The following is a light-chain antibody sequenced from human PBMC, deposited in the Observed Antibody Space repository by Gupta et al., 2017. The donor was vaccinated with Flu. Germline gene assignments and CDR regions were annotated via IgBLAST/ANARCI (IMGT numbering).Light chain of an antibody. CDR1: QSVSSN. J-gene: IGKJ3*01. Sequence: PAPLSVSPGERATLSCRASQSVSSNLAWYQQKPGQAPRLLIYGASTRATGIPARFSGSGSGTEFTLTISSLQSEDFAVYYCQQDNNWVFTFGPGTKVDIK. V-gene: IGKV3-15*01. CDR3: QQDNNWVFT. CDR2: GAS.